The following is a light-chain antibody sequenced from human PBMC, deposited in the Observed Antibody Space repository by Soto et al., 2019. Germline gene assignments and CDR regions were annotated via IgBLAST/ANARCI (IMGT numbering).Light chain of an antibody. Sequence: QSVLTQPPSASGTPGQRVTISCSGSSSNIGSNTVNWYQQLPGTAPKLLIYSNNQRPSGVPGRFSGSKSGTSASLAISGLQSEDEADYDCAAWDDSLNGSYVFGGGTKVTVL. CDR2: SNN. CDR3: AAWDDSLNGSYV. CDR1: SSNIGSNT. V-gene: IGLV1-44*01. J-gene: IGLJ1*01.